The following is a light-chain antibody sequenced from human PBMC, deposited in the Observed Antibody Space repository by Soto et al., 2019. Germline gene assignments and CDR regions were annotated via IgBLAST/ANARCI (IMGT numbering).Light chain of an antibody. CDR2: SNN. J-gene: IGLJ2*01. V-gene: IGLV1-44*01. CDR1: SSNIGSNT. Sequence: QSVLTQPPSASGTPGQRVTISCSGSSSNIGSNTVNCYQQLPGTAPKLLIYSNNQRPPGVPDRFSGSKSGTSASLAISGLQSEDEADYYCAAWDDSLNCPIFGGGTKLTVL. CDR3: AAWDDSLNCPI.